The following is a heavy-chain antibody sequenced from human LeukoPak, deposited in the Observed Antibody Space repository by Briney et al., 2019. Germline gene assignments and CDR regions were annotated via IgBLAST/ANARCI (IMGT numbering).Heavy chain of an antibody. D-gene: IGHD3-9*01. Sequence: PSETLSLTCTVSGGSISSYYWSWIQQPPGKGLEWIGYIYYSGSTNYNLSLKSRVTISVDTSKNQFSLKLSSVTAADTAVYYCARGRMYYDILTGYYNVFAFDYWGQGTLVTVSS. V-gene: IGHV4-59*01. CDR1: GGSISSYY. CDR2: IYYSGST. J-gene: IGHJ4*02. CDR3: ARGRMYYDILTGYYNVFAFDY.